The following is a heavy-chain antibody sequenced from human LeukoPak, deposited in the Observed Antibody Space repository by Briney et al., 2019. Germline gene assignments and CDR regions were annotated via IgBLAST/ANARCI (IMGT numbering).Heavy chain of an antibody. V-gene: IGHV3-7*01. CDR1: GFTFSDYW. CDR3: ARDLSGPSVY. D-gene: IGHD2-15*01. CDR2: IRPDGGEK. J-gene: IGHJ4*02. Sequence: GGSLRLPCVVSGFTFSDYWMSWVRQAPGKGLEWVINIRPDGGEKYFVDSVKGRFTISRDNAKNSLYLQMNSLRAEDTAVYYCARDLSGPSVYWGQGTLVTVSS.